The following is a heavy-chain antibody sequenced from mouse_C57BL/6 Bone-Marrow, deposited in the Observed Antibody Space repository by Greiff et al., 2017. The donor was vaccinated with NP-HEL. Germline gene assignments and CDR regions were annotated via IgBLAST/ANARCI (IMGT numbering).Heavy chain of an antibody. CDR1: GYTFTSYG. V-gene: IGHV1-81*01. Sequence: VQLQQSGAELVRPGASVKLSCTASGYTFTSYGISWVKQSPGQGLEWIGEIYPSSGNTYYIEKFKGKATLTADKSSSTAYMGLRSLTSEDSAVYFCASRGGMDYWGQGTSVTVSS. CDR2: IYPSSGNT. J-gene: IGHJ4*01. CDR3: ASRGGMDY.